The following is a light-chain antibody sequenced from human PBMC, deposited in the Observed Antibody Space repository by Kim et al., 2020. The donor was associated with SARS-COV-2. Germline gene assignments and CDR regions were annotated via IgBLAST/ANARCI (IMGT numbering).Light chain of an antibody. Sequence: EIVLTQSPATLSLSPGERATLSCRASQSVNSYLAWYQQKPGQAPRLLIYDASNRATGIPARFSGSGSGTDFTLTISSLEPEDFAFYYCQQRNNWPPLTFGRGTRLEIK. CDR3: QQRNNWPPLT. V-gene: IGKV3-11*01. CDR2: DAS. CDR1: QSVNSY. J-gene: IGKJ5*01.